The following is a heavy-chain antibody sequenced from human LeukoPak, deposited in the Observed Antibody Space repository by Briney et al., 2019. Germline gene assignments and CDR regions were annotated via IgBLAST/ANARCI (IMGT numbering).Heavy chain of an antibody. CDR2: FSASGNS. V-gene: IGHV4-61*02. D-gene: IGHD6-19*01. Sequence: SQTLSLTCTVSGDSISSDDYYWSWIRQPAGKGLEWIGRFSASGNSNYNPSLKSRVTISVDTSKNQFSLELRSVTAADTAVYYCARESLRQQWLVRREEYYYMDVWGKGTTVTISS. CDR1: GDSISSDDYY. CDR3: ARESLRQQWLVRREEYYYMDV. J-gene: IGHJ6*03.